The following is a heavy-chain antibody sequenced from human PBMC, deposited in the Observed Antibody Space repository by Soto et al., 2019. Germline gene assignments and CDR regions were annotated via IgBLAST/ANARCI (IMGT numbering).Heavy chain of an antibody. CDR3: ARAVFCTDGFCFPNWLDP. CDR2: SYHSGSS. D-gene: IGHD2-8*01. CDR1: GGSINSAGHS. V-gene: IGHV4-30-2*06. Sequence: SETLSLTCTVSGGSINSAGHSWGWVRQSPGKGLEWIGYSYHSGSSYYNPSLQSRVTISVDRSKAQFYLTLTSVTAADTAVYYCARAVFCTDGFCFPNWLDPWGQGILVTVSS. J-gene: IGHJ5*02.